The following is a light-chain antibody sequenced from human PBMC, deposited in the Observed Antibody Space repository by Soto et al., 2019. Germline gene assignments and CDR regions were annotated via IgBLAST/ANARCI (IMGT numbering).Light chain of an antibody. J-gene: IGKJ3*01. V-gene: IGKV4-1*01. CDR2: WAS. CDR1: QSVLYSSNNKNY. Sequence: DIVMTQSPDSLAVSLGERATINCKSSQSVLYSSNNKNYLAWYQQKPGQPPKLLIYWASTRESGVPDRFSGSGSGTDFTLTISSLHAEDVAVYYCQQYYSTPFTFGPGNKGDIK. CDR3: QQYYSTPFT.